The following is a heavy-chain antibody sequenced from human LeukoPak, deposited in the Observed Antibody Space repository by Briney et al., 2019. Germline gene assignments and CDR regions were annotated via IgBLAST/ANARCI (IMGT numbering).Heavy chain of an antibody. CDR1: GFTFDDYA. J-gene: IGHJ6*02. Sequence: GGSLRLSCAASGFTFDDYAMHWVRQAPGKGLEWVSGISWNSGSVGYADSVKGRFTISRDNAKNSLYLQMNSLRAEDTALYYCAKVGVAYYYYYYGMDVWGQGTTVTVSS. CDR2: ISWNSGSV. D-gene: IGHD6-19*01. CDR3: AKVGVAYYYYYYGMDV. V-gene: IGHV3-9*01.